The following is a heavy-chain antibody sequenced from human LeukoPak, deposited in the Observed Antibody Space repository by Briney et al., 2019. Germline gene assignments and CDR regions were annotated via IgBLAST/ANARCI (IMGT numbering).Heavy chain of an antibody. V-gene: IGHV1-69*13. CDR3: ARESGIVVVPAAAFDI. Sequence: SVKVSCKASGGTFSSYAISWVRQAPVQGLEWMGGIIPIFGTANYAQKFQGRVTITADESTSTAYMELSSLRSEDTAVYYCARESGIVVVPAAAFDIWGQGTMVTVSS. J-gene: IGHJ3*02. CDR2: IIPIFGTA. CDR1: GGTFSSYA. D-gene: IGHD2-2*01.